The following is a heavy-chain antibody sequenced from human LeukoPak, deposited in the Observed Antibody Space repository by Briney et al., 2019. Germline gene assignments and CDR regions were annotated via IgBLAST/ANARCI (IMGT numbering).Heavy chain of an antibody. CDR2: ISGSGGST. Sequence: GGSLRLSCAASGFTFSSYAMSWVRQAPGKGLEWVSAISGSGGSTYYADSVKGRFTIFRDNSKNTLYLHMNSLRAEDTAVYYCVCDHSIAVAGTFNWFDPWGQGTLVTVSS. J-gene: IGHJ5*02. D-gene: IGHD6-19*01. V-gene: IGHV3-23*01. CDR1: GFTFSSYA. CDR3: VCDHSIAVAGTFNWFDP.